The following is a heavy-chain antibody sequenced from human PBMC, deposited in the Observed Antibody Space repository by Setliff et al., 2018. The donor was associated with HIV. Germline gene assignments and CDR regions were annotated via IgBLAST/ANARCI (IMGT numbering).Heavy chain of an antibody. CDR1: AFIFTTYG. Sequence: GGSLRLSCEASAFIFTTYGRXWVRQAPGKGLEWIAFIRYDGNDKYYANSVKGRFTISRDNSKNTLYLEMTSLRAEDTAVYHCAKDMNYNNDYPGVLGSWGRGTLVTVTS. CDR3: AKDMNYNNDYPGVLGS. J-gene: IGHJ4*02. CDR2: IRYDGNDK. V-gene: IGHV3-30*02. D-gene: IGHD3-16*01.